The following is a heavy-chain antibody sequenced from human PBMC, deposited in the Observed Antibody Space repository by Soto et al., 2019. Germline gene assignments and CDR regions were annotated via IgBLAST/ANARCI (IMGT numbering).Heavy chain of an antibody. V-gene: IGHV5-51*01. CDR3: AASIFYYGMDV. CDR2: IYPGDSDT. J-gene: IGHJ6*02. Sequence: PGEALQISCKLSGYTFTNYWIGSVRQMPGKGLEWMGIIYPGDSDTKYNPSFQGQVTISADKSITTTYLQWSSLKASDTAIYYCAASIFYYGMDVWGQGTTVTVSS. CDR1: GYTFTNYW.